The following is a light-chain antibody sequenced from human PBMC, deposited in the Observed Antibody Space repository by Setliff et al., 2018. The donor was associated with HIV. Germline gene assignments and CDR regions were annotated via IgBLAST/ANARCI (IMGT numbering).Light chain of an antibody. CDR1: GNDIGAYNY. CDR3: CSYTTSSVWV. V-gene: IGLV2-14*01. CDR2: EVS. J-gene: IGLJ3*02. Sequence: QSAQTQPASISGSPGQSITISCTGTGNDIGAYNYVSWYQQHPDEAPKLMIYEVSKRPSGLSNRFSASKSGNTASLTISGLQAEDEADYFCCSYTTSSVWVFGGGTKVTVL.